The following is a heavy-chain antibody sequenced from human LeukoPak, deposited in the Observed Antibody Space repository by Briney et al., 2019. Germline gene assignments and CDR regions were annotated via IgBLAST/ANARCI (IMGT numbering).Heavy chain of an antibody. J-gene: IGHJ6*03. D-gene: IGHD3-10*01. CDR3: SRGARILWIGEANYYMDV. V-gene: IGHV1-69*06. CDR1: GGTFSSYA. CDR2: IIPIFDTA. Sequence: ASVKVSCKASGGTFSSYAISWVRQAPGQGLEWMGGIIPIFDTANYAQKFQGRVTITADKSTSTAYMELSSLRSEDTAVYYCSRGARILWIGEANYYMDVWGKGTTVTIFS.